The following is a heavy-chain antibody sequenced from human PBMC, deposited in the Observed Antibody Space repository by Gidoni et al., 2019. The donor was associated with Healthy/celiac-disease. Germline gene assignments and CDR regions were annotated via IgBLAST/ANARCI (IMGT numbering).Heavy chain of an antibody. CDR3: ARVGYYGDDGPYFDY. V-gene: IGHV3-21*01. CDR1: GFTFSSYS. CDR2: ISSSSSYI. Sequence: EVQLVESGGGLVKPGGSLRLSCAASGFTFSSYSMNWVRQAPGKGLEWVSSISSSSSYIYYADSVKGRFTISRDNAKNSLYLQMNSLRAEDTAVYYCARVGYYGDDGPYFDYWGQGTLVTVSS. D-gene: IGHD4-17*01. J-gene: IGHJ4*02.